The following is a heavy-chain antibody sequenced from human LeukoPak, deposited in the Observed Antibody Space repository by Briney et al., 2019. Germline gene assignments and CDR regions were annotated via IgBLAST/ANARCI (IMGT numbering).Heavy chain of an antibody. D-gene: IGHD3-10*01. V-gene: IGHV5-51*01. J-gene: IGHJ4*02. CDR1: GYIFTNYR. CDR3: VRAEYFASESFPAHY. Sequence: GESLKISCKGSGYIFTNYRIGWVRQIPGKGLEWMGMIYPGDSDTRYSPSFQGQVTMSVDKSITTAYLQWSSLMASDTAMYFCVRAEYFASESFPAHYWGQGTLVTVSS. CDR2: IYPGDSDT.